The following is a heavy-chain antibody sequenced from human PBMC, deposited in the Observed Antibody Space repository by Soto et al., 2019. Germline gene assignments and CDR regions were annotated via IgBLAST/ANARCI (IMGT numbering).Heavy chain of an antibody. D-gene: IGHD6-19*01. CDR2: VSGDGSDK. V-gene: IGHV3-74*01. J-gene: IGHJ4*02. CDR3: GRALGYASGAAY. Sequence: EVQLEESGGGLVQPGGSLRLSCAASGFTLSMYWMHWVRQVPGKGLLWVSRVSGDGSDKNYADSVKGRFTISRDNAKNTLYLEMNSLGAEDSAVYYCGRALGYASGAAYWGRGTRVTVS. CDR1: GFTLSMYW.